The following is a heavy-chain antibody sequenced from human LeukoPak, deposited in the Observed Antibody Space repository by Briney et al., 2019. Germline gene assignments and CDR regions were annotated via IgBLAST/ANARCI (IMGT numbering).Heavy chain of an antibody. J-gene: IGHJ2*01. Sequence: SVKVSCKASGGTFSSYAISWVRQAPGQGLEWMGGIIPIFGTANYAQKFQGRVTITADESTSTAYMELSSLRSEDTAVYYCARGPYSSYPTDDWYFDLWGRGTLVTVSS. CDR2: IIPIFGTA. CDR1: GGTFSSYA. D-gene: IGHD6-19*01. V-gene: IGHV1-69*13. CDR3: ARGPYSSYPTDDWYFDL.